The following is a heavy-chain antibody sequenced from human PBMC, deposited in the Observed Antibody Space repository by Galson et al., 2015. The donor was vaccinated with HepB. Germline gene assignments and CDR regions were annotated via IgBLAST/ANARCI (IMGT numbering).Heavy chain of an antibody. CDR1: GGSISSYY. V-gene: IGHV4-59*01. CDR2: IYYSGST. J-gene: IGHJ4*02. D-gene: IGHD6-13*01. CDR3: ATGYSSSWYTGAYFDY. Sequence: TLSLTCTVSGGSISSYYWSWIRQPPGKGLEWIGYIYYSGSTNYNPSLKSRVTISVDTSKNQFSLKLSSVTAADTAVYHCATGYSSSWYTGAYFDYWGQGTLVTVSS.